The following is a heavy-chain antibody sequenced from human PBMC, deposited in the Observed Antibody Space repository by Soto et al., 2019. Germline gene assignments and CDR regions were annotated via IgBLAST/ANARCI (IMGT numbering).Heavy chain of an antibody. J-gene: IGHJ3*02. CDR3: ARAHPSSIAAAGINDFDI. CDR2: INPNSGGT. CDR1: GYTFTGYY. V-gene: IGHV1-2*04. D-gene: IGHD6-13*01. Sequence: QVQLVQSGAEVKKPGASVKVSCKASGYTFTGYYMHWVRQAPGQGLEWMGWINPNSGGTKYAQKFQGWVNMTRDTSISTAYMELSRLRSDDTAVYYCARAHPSSIAAAGINDFDIWGQGKMVTVSS.